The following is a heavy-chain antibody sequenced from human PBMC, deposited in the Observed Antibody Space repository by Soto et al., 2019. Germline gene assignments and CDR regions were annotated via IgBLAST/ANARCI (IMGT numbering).Heavy chain of an antibody. CDR1: GASIVTDNYF. CDR3: ARRRASDYGGNHHPYYFDR. CDR2: ISYSGRT. V-gene: IGHV4-39*01. D-gene: IGHD4-17*01. Sequence: SETLSLTCTVSGASIVTDNYFWVWIRQSPRRGLELIGSISYSGRTYDNPSLQSRVTISIDASKNQFSLKLTSVTTADTAVYYCARRRASDYGGNHHPYYFDRWGQGALVTVSS. J-gene: IGHJ4*02.